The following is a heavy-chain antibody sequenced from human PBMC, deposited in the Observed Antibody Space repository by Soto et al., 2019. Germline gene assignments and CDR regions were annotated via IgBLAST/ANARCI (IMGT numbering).Heavy chain of an antibody. D-gene: IGHD2-15*01. J-gene: IGHJ5*02. CDR2: FDPEDGET. V-gene: IGHV1-24*01. CDR1: GYTLTELS. CDR3: ATDRLGNDCSGGSCYSIDP. Sequence: ASVKVSCKVSGYTLTELSMHWVRQAPGKGLEWMGGFDPEDGETIYAQKFQGRVTMTEDTSTDTAYMELSSLRSEDTAVYYCATDRLGNDCSGGSCYSIDPWGQGTLVTVSS.